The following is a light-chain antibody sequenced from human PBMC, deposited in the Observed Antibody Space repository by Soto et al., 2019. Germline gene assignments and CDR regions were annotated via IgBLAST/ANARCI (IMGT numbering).Light chain of an antibody. Sequence: ILVSQSAVTLSLSPGERATLSCRASQNVNSKLAWYQQRRGQAPRLLIYGASSRATDIPARFSGSGSGTEFTLTISSLQSEDVAVYYCQQYDSWPPLTFGGGTKVDIK. J-gene: IGKJ4*01. CDR2: GAS. CDR1: QNVNSK. V-gene: IGKV3-15*01. CDR3: QQYDSWPPLT.